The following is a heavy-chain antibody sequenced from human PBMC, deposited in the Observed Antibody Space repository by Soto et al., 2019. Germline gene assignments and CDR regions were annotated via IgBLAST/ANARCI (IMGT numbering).Heavy chain of an antibody. CDR3: ASDPPSFGYGSLDY. D-gene: IGHD3-10*01. Sequence: QVQLVQSGAEVKRPGSSVKVSCKASGGTFSSSGINWVRQSPGQGLEWLGGIIPIFGTPNYAQKFQARLTITADEPTSTAYMELTSLRSDDTAVYYCASDPPSFGYGSLDYWGQGTLVTVSS. V-gene: IGHV1-69*01. CDR2: IIPIFGTP. CDR1: GGTFSSSG. J-gene: IGHJ4*02.